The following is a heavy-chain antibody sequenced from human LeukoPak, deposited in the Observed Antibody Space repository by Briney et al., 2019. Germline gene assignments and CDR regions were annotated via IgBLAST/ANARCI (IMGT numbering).Heavy chain of an antibody. Sequence: ASVEVSCKASGGTFSSYAISWVRQAPGQGLEWMGWISAYNGNTNYAQKLQGRVTMTTDTSTSTAYMELRSLRSDDTAVYYCARERAYYYGSGRWYWFDPWGQGTLVTVSS. CDR3: ARERAYYYGSGRWYWFDP. V-gene: IGHV1-18*01. CDR2: ISAYNGNT. J-gene: IGHJ5*02. D-gene: IGHD3-10*01. CDR1: GGTFSSYA.